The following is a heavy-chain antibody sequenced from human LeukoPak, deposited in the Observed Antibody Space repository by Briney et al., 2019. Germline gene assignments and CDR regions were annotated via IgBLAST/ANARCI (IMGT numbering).Heavy chain of an antibody. CDR3: ARDTTNDYGGNSELDYYYYMDV. D-gene: IGHD4-23*01. CDR1: GYTFTSYD. Sequence: ASVKVSCKASGYTFTSYDINWVRQATGQGLEWMGWMNPNSGNTGYAQKFQGRVTMTRNTSISTAYMELSRLRSDDTAVYYCARDTTNDYGGNSELDYYYYMDVWGKGTTVTVSS. J-gene: IGHJ6*03. CDR2: MNPNSGNT. V-gene: IGHV1-8*01.